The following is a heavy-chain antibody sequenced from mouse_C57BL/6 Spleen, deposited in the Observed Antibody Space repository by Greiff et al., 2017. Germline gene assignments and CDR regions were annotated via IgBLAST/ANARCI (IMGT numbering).Heavy chain of an antibody. J-gene: IGHJ2*01. CDR3: AREGYDYDGRCFDD. Sequence: VQLQQPGAELVKPGASVKMSCKASGYTFTSYWITWVKQRPGQGLEWIGEIYPGSGSTNYNEKFKGKATLTVDTSSSTAYMQLSSLTSEDSAVYYCAREGYDYDGRCFDDWGQGTTLTVSS. CDR1: GYTFTSYW. V-gene: IGHV1-55*01. CDR2: IYPGSGST. D-gene: IGHD2-4*01.